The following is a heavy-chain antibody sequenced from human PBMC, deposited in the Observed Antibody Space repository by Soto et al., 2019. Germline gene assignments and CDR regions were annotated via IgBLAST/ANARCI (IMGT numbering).Heavy chain of an antibody. V-gene: IGHV1-18*01. Sequence: QVQLVQSGAEVKKPGASVRVSCKASGYTFTSYGISWVRQAPGQGLEWMGWISGYNGNTNYAQKLQGRVTMTKDTSTSTANMELRSRRSDDTAVYYCARGYCSGGSCYTGWFDPWGQGTLVTVSS. CDR1: GYTFTSYG. CDR3: ARGYCSGGSCYTGWFDP. D-gene: IGHD2-15*01. J-gene: IGHJ5*02. CDR2: ISGYNGNT.